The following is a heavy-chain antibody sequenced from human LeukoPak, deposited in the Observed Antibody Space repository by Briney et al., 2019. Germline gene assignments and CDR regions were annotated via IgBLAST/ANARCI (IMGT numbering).Heavy chain of an antibody. Sequence: ASVKVSCKASGYTFTSYDISWVRQATGQGLEWMGWMNPNSGNTGYAQKFQGRVTITRNTSISTAYMELSSLRSEDTAVYYCASRSSGSGIDYWGEGTLVTVSS. CDR2: MNPNSGNT. V-gene: IGHV1-8*03. CDR1: GYTFTSYD. J-gene: IGHJ4*02. CDR3: ASRSSGSGIDY. D-gene: IGHD3-10*01.